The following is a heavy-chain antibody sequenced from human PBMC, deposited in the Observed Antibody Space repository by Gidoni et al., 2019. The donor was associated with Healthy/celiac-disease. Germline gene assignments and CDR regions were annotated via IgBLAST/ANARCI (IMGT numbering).Heavy chain of an antibody. CDR2: IDWDDDK. CDR1: GFSLSTSGMC. V-gene: IGHV2-70*01. J-gene: IGHJ4*02. Sequence: QVTSRESGPALVKPTQTLTLTCTFYGFSLSTSGMCVSWSRQPPGKALEWRAPIDWDDDKYYSTALKTRINISKDTSKNQVVLTMNNMDPVDTATYYCARGHYGERAYDYWGQGTLVTVSS. D-gene: IGHD4-17*01. CDR3: ARGHYGERAYDY.